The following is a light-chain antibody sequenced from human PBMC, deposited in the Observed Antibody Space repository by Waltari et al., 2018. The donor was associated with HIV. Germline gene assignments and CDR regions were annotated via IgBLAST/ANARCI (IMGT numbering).Light chain of an antibody. CDR2: QDA. CDR1: KWGDKY. V-gene: IGLV3-1*01. Sequence: SYELPQPPSVSVSPGQTASIPCPGVKWGDKYAYRYQQKPGHSPVLVIYQDAKRPSGIPERFSGSNSGNTATLTISGTQAMDEADYYCQAWDNGTGVFGTGTKVTVL. CDR3: QAWDNGTGV. J-gene: IGLJ1*01.